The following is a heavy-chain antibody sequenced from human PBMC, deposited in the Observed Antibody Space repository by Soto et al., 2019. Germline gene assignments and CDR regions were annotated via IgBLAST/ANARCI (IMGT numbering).Heavy chain of an antibody. CDR2: ITDSGDST. D-gene: IGHD2-21*02. J-gene: IGHJ4*02. Sequence: GASVKVSCAASGFTFFTYAMSWVRQAPGKGLEWVSGITDSGDSTYYADSVKGRFTISRDNSKNTLYLQMNSLRAEDTAVYYCARDTPVVTFFFDYWGQGTLVTVSS. V-gene: IGHV3-23*01. CDR1: GFTFFTYA. CDR3: ARDTPVVTFFFDY.